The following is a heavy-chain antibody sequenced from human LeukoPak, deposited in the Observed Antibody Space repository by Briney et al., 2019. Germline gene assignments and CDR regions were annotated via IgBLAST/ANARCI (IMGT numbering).Heavy chain of an antibody. CDR2: IIPIFGTA. Sequence: SVKVSCKASGYTFSTYYMHWVRQAPGQGLEWVGGIIPIFGTANYAQKFQGRVTITADESTSTAYMELSSLRSEDTAVYYCAGGEATVTTDYYFDYWGQGTLVTVSS. D-gene: IGHD4-17*01. J-gene: IGHJ4*02. CDR3: AGGEATVTTDYYFDY. V-gene: IGHV1-69*13. CDR1: GYTFSTYY.